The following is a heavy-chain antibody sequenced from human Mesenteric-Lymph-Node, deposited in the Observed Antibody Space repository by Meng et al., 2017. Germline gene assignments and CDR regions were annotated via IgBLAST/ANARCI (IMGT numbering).Heavy chain of an antibody. Sequence: GESLKISCKGSGYSFTSYWIGWVRQMPGKGLEWMGIIYPGDSDTSYSPSFQGQVTISADKSISTAYLQWSSLKASDTAMYYCARLKDTYYYDSSGYFNYWGQGTLVTVSS. CDR2: IYPGDSDT. CDR1: GYSFTSYW. J-gene: IGHJ4*02. D-gene: IGHD3-22*01. CDR3: ARLKDTYYYDSSGYFNY. V-gene: IGHV5-51*01.